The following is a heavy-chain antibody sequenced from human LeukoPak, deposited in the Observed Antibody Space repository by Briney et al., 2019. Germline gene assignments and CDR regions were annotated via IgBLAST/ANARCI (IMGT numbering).Heavy chain of an antibody. CDR3: ARGRDSSGYYYGSHDY. CDR2: IYYSGST. Sequence: PSETLSLTCTVSGGSISSYYWSWIRQPPGKGLEWIGYIYYSGSTNYNPSLKSRVTISVDTSKNQFSPKLSSVTAADTAVYYCARGRDSSGYYYGSHDYWGQGTLVTVSS. CDR1: GGSISSYY. D-gene: IGHD3-22*01. J-gene: IGHJ4*02. V-gene: IGHV4-59*01.